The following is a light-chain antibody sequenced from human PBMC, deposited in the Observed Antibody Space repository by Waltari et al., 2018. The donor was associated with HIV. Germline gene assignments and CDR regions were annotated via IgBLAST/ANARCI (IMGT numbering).Light chain of an antibody. CDR1: SSDVGGSNY. V-gene: IGLV2-11*01. Sequence: QSALTQPRSVSGSPVQSVTISCTGTSSDVGGSNYVSWYQQHPGKAPKLMIYDVSKRPSGVPDRFSGSKSGNTASLTISGLQAEDEADYYCCSYAGSYTEVFGGGTKLTVL. J-gene: IGLJ2*01. CDR3: CSYAGSYTEV. CDR2: DVS.